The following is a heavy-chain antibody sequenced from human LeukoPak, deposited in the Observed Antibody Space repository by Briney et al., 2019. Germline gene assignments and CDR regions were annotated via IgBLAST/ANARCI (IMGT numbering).Heavy chain of an antibody. Sequence: GGSLRLSCAASGLTFSYYAMSWVRQAPGKWLEWVSAIIGSDGSTYYADSVKGRFTISRDKSKNTLYLQMNSLRAEDTAVYYCAKDRVPDSGWEIDYWGQGTLVIVSS. CDR3: AKDRVPDSGWEIDY. CDR1: GLTFSYYA. CDR2: IIGSDGST. J-gene: IGHJ4*02. V-gene: IGHV3-23*01. D-gene: IGHD6-19*01.